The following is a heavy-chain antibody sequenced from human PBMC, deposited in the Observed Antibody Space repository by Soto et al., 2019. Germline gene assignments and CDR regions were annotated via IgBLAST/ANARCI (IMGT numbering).Heavy chain of an antibody. V-gene: IGHV1-69*13. CDR3: ASENRATMIVVVMPSDAFDI. D-gene: IGHD3-22*01. CDR1: GGTFSSYA. Sequence: AASVKVSCKASGGTFSSYAISWVRQAPGQGLEWMGGIIPIFGTANYAQKFQGRVTITADESTSTAYMELSSLRSEDTAVYYCASENRATMIVVVMPSDAFDIWGQGTMVTVSS. J-gene: IGHJ3*02. CDR2: IIPIFGTA.